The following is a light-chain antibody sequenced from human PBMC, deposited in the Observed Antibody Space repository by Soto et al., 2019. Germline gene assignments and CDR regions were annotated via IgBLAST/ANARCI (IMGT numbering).Light chain of an antibody. CDR1: SSDVGAYNY. CDR2: EVS. J-gene: IGLJ2*01. Sequence: QSVLTQPASVSGSPGQSITISCTGTSSDVGAYNYVSWYQHHPDKAPKFIIYEVSYRPSGVSNRFSGSKSGNTASLTISGLQADDEADYYCSSYTSTSNVVFGGVPKLTVL. CDR3: SSYTSTSNVV. V-gene: IGLV2-14*01.